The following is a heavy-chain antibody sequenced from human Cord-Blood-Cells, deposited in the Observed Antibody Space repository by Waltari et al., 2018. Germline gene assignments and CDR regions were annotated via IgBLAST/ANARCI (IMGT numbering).Heavy chain of an antibody. Sequence: EVQLLESGGGLVQPGGSLRLSCAASGFTFSSYAMSWVRQAPGKGLEWGSAIRGSGGSTYYADSVKGRFTISRDNSKNTLYLQMNSLRAEDTAVYYCAKALAAADDAFDIWGQGTIVTVSS. CDR1: GFTFSSYA. V-gene: IGHV3-23*01. J-gene: IGHJ3*02. CDR2: IRGSGGST. CDR3: AKALAAADDAFDI. D-gene: IGHD6-13*01.